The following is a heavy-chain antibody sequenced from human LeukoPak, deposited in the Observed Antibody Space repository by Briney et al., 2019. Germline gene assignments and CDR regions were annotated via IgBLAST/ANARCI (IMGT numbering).Heavy chain of an antibody. J-gene: IGHJ1*01. Sequence: SGGSLRLSCAESGVTFSRYGMRGGREAPGKGLEWGAGIWYDGSTKYYADSVKGRFTISRDNSKTTLYLQMNSLRAEDTAVYYCARDRSRGDYKYFQPWGQGTLVTVSS. CDR2: IWYDGSTK. CDR3: ARDRSRGDYKYFQP. D-gene: IGHD4-17*01. V-gene: IGHV3-33*01. CDR1: GVTFSRYG.